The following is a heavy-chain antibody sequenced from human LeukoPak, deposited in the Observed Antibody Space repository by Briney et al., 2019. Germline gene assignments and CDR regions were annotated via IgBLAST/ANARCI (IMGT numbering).Heavy chain of an antibody. D-gene: IGHD2-15*01. CDR2: ISYDGSNK. Sequence: PGGSLRLSCAASGFTFSSYAMHWVRQAPGKGLEWVAVISYDGSNKYYADSVKGRFTISRDNSKNTLYLQMNSLRAEDTAVYYCAKDLGGGFDYWGQGTLVTVSS. J-gene: IGHJ4*02. V-gene: IGHV3-30-3*01. CDR3: AKDLGGGFDY. CDR1: GFTFSSYA.